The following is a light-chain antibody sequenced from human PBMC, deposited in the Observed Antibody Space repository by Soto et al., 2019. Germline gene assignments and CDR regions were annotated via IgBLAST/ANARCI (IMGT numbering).Light chain of an antibody. CDR3: SSDTASSTLI. CDR1: SSDIGTYNF. CDR2: EIN. J-gene: IGLJ2*01. V-gene: IGLV2-14*01. Sequence: QSALTQPASVSGSPGQSITISCTGNSSDIGTYNFVSWYQQHPGKAPKLLIHEINNRPSGVSIRFSGSKSGNTASLTISGLQAEDEADYYCSSDTASSTLIFGGGTKVTVL.